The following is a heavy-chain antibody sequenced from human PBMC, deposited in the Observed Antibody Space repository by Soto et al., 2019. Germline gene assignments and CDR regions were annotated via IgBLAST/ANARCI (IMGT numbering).Heavy chain of an antibody. J-gene: IGHJ4*01. CDR3: AKLYCTKGVCDNRDSFDY. D-gene: IGHD2-8*01. V-gene: IGHV3-7*03. CDR2: IKQDGSEK. CDR1: GVSFNSEW. Sequence: GGSPRLSCAAYGVSFNSEWMSCVGQALGKGLEWVATIKQDGSEKYYVDSVKGRFTISRDNSKNSLYLQMNSLRAEDTAVYYCAKLYCTKGVCDNRDSFDYWGQGTLVSVSS.